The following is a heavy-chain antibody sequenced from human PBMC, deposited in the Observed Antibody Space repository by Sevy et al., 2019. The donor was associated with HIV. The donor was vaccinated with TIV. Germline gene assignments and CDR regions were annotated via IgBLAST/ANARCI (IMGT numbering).Heavy chain of an antibody. CDR2: ISWNSGRI. J-gene: IGHJ4*02. V-gene: IGHV3-9*01. D-gene: IGHD5-12*01. CDR1: GFTFDDCA. Sequence: GGSLRLSCAASGFTFDDCAMHWVRQAPGKCLEWVSGISWNSGRIGYADSVKGRFTIARDNAKASLSLHMNNLRTEDTAFYYCAKDIGRGEMVADTMGYWGQGTLVTVSS. CDR3: AKDIGRGEMVADTMGY.